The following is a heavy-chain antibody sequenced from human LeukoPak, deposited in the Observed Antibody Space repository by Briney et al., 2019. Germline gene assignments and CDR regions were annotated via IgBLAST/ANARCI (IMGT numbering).Heavy chain of an antibody. D-gene: IGHD5-18*01. CDR3: ALPLTDTAMVDY. Sequence: GGSLRLSCAASGFTFSSYWMHWVRQAPGKGLVWVSRINSDGSSTSYADSVKGRFTISRDNAKNTLYLQMNSLRAEDTAVYYCALPLTDTAMVDYWGQGTLVIVSS. CDR2: INSDGSST. J-gene: IGHJ4*02. CDR1: GFTFSSYW. V-gene: IGHV3-74*01.